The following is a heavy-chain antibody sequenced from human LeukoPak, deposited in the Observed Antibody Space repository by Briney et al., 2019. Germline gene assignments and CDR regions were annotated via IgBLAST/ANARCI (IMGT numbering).Heavy chain of an antibody. J-gene: IGHJ4*02. Sequence: GASVKDSCKASGYTFTCYYMHWVRQAPGQGLEWMGRINPNSGGTNYAQKFQGRVTMTRDTSISTAYMELSRLRSDDTAVYYCAREDTAMGSGGNNFDYWGQGTLVTVSS. CDR1: GYTFTCYY. CDR2: INPNSGGT. V-gene: IGHV1-2*06. D-gene: IGHD5-18*01. CDR3: AREDTAMGSGGNNFDY.